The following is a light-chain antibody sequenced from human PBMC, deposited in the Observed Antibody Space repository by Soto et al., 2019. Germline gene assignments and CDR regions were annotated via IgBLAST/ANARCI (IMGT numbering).Light chain of an antibody. Sequence: EVVMTQSPASLSVSPGESATLSCRASQSVSTNLAWYQQRPGQAPRLLIDSVSTRANGIPARFSGSGSGTEFTLTISSLQSEDFAIYYCQQYNTWPPMSFGQGTRLEIK. CDR1: QSVSTN. J-gene: IGKJ5*01. CDR2: SVS. V-gene: IGKV3-15*01. CDR3: QQYNTWPPMS.